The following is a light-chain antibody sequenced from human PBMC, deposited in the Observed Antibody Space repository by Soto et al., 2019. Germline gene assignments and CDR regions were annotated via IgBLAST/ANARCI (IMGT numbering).Light chain of an antibody. CDR1: SGHSSYA. J-gene: IGLJ3*02. Sequence: QLVLTQSPSASASLGASVKLTCTLSSGHSSYAIAWHQQQPEKGPRYLMKLNSDGSHSKGDGIPDRFSGSSSGAERYLTISSLQSEDEADYYCQTWGTGTRGVFSGGTKLTVL. CDR2: LNSDGSH. CDR3: QTWGTGTRGV. V-gene: IGLV4-69*01.